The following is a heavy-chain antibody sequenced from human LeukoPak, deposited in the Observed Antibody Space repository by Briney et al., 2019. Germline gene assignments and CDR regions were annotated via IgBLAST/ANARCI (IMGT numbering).Heavy chain of an antibody. Sequence: GGSLRLSCAASEFTFSSYGMHWVRQAPGKGLEWVAVISYDGSNKYYADSAKGRFTVSRDNSKNTLYLQMNSLRAEDTAVYYCAKEDLQQLVPDYWGQGTLVTVSS. CDR1: EFTFSSYG. J-gene: IGHJ4*02. V-gene: IGHV3-30*18. CDR3: AKEDLQQLVPDY. CDR2: ISYDGSNK. D-gene: IGHD6-13*01.